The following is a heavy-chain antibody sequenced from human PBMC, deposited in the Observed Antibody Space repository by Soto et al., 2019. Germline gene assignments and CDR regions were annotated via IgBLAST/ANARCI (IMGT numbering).Heavy chain of an antibody. CDR1: GYTFTSYG. D-gene: IGHD1-7*01. CDR3: ARLELNYYYYGMDV. V-gene: IGHV1-18*01. CDR2: ISAYNGNT. J-gene: IGHJ6*02. Sequence: ASVKVSCKASGYTFTSYGISWVRQAPGQGLEWMGWISAYNGNTNYAQKLQGRVTMTTDTSASTAYMELRSLRSGDTAVYYCARLELNYYYYGMDVWGQGTTVTVSS.